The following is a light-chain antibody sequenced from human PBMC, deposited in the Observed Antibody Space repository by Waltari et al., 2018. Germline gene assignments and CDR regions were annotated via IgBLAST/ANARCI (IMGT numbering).Light chain of an antibody. CDR2: DAS. J-gene: IGKJ3*01. CDR3: QQYYNWPLT. Sequence: EIVMTQSPATLSVSPGEGVTLSCRPSRSVTNMFAWYQQKPGQAPRLLMYDASTRAAGIPARFSGSESGTEFTLTINSLQSEDFAVYFCQQYYNWPLTFGPGTKVDIK. V-gene: IGKV3-15*01. CDR1: RSVTNM.